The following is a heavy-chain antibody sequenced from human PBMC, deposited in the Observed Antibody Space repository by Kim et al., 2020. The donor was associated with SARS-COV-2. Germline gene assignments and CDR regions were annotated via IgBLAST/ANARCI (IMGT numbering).Heavy chain of an antibody. V-gene: IGHV4-39*01. CDR2: IYYSGST. J-gene: IGHJ3*02. CDR3: ARHRNVGGSYYSYPGLSGAFDI. CDR1: GGSISSSSYY. D-gene: IGHD1-26*01. Sequence: SETLSLTCTVSGGSISSSSYYWGWIRQPPGKGLEWIGSIYYSGSTYYNPSLKSRVTISVDTSKNQFSLKLSSVTAADTAVYYCARHRNVGGSYYSYPGLSGAFDIWGQGTMVTVSS.